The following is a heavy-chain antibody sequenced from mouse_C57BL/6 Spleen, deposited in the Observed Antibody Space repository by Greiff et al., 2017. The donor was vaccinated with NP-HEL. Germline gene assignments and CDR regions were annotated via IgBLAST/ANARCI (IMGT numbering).Heavy chain of an antibody. Sequence: VQLQQPGAELVKPGASVKMSCKASGYTFTSYWITWVKQRPGQGLEWIGDIYPGSGSTNYNEKFKSKATLTVDTSSSTAYMQLSSLTSEDSAVYYCAGYYSNYGVFDYWGQGTTLTVSS. CDR3: AGYYSNYGVFDY. J-gene: IGHJ2*01. V-gene: IGHV1-55*01. CDR2: IYPGSGST. D-gene: IGHD2-5*01. CDR1: GYTFTSYW.